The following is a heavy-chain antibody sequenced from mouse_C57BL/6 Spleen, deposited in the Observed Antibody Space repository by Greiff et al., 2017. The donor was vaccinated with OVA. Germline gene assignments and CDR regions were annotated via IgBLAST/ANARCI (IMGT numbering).Heavy chain of an antibody. Sequence: VQLQQSGAELVKPGASVKISCKASGYAFSSYWMNWVKQRPGKGLEWIGQIYPGDGDTNYNGKFKGKATLTADKSSSTAYMQLSILTSEDSAVYFCARYRDPGAMDYWGQGTSVTVSS. CDR3: ARYRDPGAMDY. D-gene: IGHD3-3*01. CDR2: IYPGDGDT. V-gene: IGHV1-80*01. J-gene: IGHJ4*01. CDR1: GYAFSSYW.